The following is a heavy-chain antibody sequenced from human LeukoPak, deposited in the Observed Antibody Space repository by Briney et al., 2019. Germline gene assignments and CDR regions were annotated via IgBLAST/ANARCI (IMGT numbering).Heavy chain of an antibody. V-gene: IGHV3-21*01. Sequence: GGSLRLSRAASGFTFSSYSMNWVRQAPGKGLEWVSAISGDSRYIYYADSVRGRFTISRDNAENSLYLQMNSLRVEDTAVYYCARAPTVLVGYCSSSSCQADYWGQGTLVTVSS. CDR3: ARAPTVLVGYCSSSSCQADY. D-gene: IGHD2-2*01. CDR1: GFTFSSYS. CDR2: ISGDSRYI. J-gene: IGHJ4*02.